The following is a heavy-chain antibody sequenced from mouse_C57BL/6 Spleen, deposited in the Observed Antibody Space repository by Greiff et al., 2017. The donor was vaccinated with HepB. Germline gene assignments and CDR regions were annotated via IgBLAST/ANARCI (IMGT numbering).Heavy chain of an antibody. CDR3: ARSGEYYYGSGGYVDV. V-gene: IGHV1-18*01. D-gene: IGHD1-1*01. J-gene: IGHJ1*03. CDR2: INPNNGGT. Sequence: EVQLKESGPELVKPGASVKIPCKASGYTFTDYNMDWVKQSHGKSLEWIGDINPNNGGTIYNQKFKGKATLTVDKSSSTAYMELRSLTSEDTAVYYCARSGEYYYGSGGYVDVWGTGTTVTVSS. CDR1: GYTFTDYN.